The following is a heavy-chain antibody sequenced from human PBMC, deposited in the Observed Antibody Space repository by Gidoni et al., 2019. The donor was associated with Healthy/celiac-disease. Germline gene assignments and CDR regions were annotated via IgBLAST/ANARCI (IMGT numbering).Heavy chain of an antibody. D-gene: IGHD3-10*01. Sequence: EVQLVESGGGLVQPGGSLRLSCAASGFTFSSYWMSWVRQAPGKGLEWVANIKQDGSEKYYVDSVKGRFTISRDNAKNSLYLQMNSLRAEDTAVYYCASAGARRSGSYFHYWGQGTLVTVSS. CDR1: GFTFSSYW. CDR3: ASAGARRSGSYFHY. J-gene: IGHJ4*02. CDR2: IKQDGSEK. V-gene: IGHV3-7*03.